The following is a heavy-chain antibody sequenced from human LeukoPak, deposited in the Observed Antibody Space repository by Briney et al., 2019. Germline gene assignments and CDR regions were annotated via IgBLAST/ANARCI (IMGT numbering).Heavy chain of an antibody. D-gene: IGHD4-23*01. V-gene: IGHV4-4*07. CDR2: IYTSGST. CDR3: ARQRWLQRMVYFDY. CDR1: GGSISSYY. J-gene: IGHJ4*02. Sequence: PSETLSLTCTVSGGSISSYYWSWIRQPAGKGLEWIGRIYTSGSTNYNPSLKSRVTISVDTSKNQFSLKLSSVTAADTAVYYCARQRWLQRMVYFDYWGQGTLVTVSS.